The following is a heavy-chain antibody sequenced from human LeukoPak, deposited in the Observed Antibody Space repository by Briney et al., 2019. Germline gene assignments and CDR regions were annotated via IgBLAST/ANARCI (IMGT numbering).Heavy chain of an antibody. CDR3: ARQKRTFDY. Sequence: GGTLRLPCEASGFNFSDYYMTWIRQAPGKGLEWLSYISPNSYSTYYTASVRGRFTISRDNSKNPMYLQMNSLRAEDTALYYCARQKRTFDYWGRGTLVTVSS. CDR2: ISPNSYST. CDR1: GFNFSDYY. V-gene: IGHV3-11*01. J-gene: IGHJ4*02.